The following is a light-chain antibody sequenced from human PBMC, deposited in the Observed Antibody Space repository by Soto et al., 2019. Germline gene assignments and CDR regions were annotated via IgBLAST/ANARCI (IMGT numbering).Light chain of an antibody. CDR3: NSYVGSNNYV. CDR2: EVS. CDR1: SSDVGGYNY. Sequence: QSVLTQPPSASGSPGQSVTISCTGTSSDVGGYNYVSWYQQHPGKAPKLIISEVSKRPSGVPDRFSGSKSGNTASLTVSGLQADDEADYYCNSYVGSNNYVFGTGTKLTVL. V-gene: IGLV2-8*01. J-gene: IGLJ1*01.